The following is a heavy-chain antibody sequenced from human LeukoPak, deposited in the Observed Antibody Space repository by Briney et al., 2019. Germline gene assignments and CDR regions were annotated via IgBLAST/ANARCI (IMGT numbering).Heavy chain of an antibody. CDR1: GFTFISYA. Sequence: GGSLILSCAASGFTFISYAINWVRQAPGKGLEWVSVISSNGDNTYYADSVKGRFTIPRDNSHNTYLQMNSLRAEDTAVYYCARGWPIAAAHPFYYGGHRALFTVSS. J-gene: IGHJ4*03. CDR3: ARGWPIAAAHPFYY. D-gene: IGHD6-13*01. V-gene: IGHV3-23*01. CDR2: ISSNGDNT.